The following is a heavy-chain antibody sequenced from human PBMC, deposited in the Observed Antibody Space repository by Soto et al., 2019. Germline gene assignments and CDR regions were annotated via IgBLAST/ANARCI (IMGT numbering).Heavy chain of an antibody. CDR3: ARAVAGPADFDY. J-gene: IGHJ4*02. V-gene: IGHV1-3*05. CDR1: GYTFTGYA. CDR2: INAGNGNT. Sequence: QVQLVQSGAEEKKPGASVKVSCKASGYTFTGYAMHWVRQAPGQRLEWMGGINAGNGNTKYSQKFQGRVTITRDTTASTAYMELSSLRSEDTAVYYCARAVAGPADFDYWGQGTLVTVSS. D-gene: IGHD5-12*01.